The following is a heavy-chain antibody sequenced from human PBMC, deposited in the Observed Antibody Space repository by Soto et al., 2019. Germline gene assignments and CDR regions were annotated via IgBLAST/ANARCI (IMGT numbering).Heavy chain of an antibody. V-gene: IGHV4-34*01. CDR2: INHSGST. Sequence: SETLSLTCAVYGGSFSGYYWSWIRQPPGKGLEWIGEINHSGSTNYNPSLKSRVTISVDTSKNQFPLKLSSVTAADTAVYYCARVSTGTTPFVGSTDSVHRNPGPWGQGTLVTVSS. CDR1: GGSFSGYY. CDR3: ARVSTGTTPFVGSTDSVHRNPGP. J-gene: IGHJ5*02. D-gene: IGHD1-7*01.